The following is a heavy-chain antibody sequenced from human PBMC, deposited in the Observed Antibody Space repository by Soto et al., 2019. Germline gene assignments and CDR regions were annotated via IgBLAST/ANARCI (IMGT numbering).Heavy chain of an antibody. CDR3: AKRSSSFTFDY. Sequence: EVQLLESGGGLVQPGESLRLSCAASGFTFSSYAMSWVRQAPGKGLEWVSVIRGSDDSTYYADSVKGRFTISRDNSKNTLYLQMNSLRAEDTAVYYCAKRSSSFTFDYWGQGTLVTVSS. D-gene: IGHD6-6*01. J-gene: IGHJ4*02. CDR2: IRGSDDST. V-gene: IGHV3-23*01. CDR1: GFTFSSYA.